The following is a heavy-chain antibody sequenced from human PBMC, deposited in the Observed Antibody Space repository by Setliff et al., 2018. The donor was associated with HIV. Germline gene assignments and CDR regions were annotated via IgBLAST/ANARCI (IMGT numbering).Heavy chain of an antibody. Sequence: ASVKVSCKASGYTFTTYDITWVRQAPGQGLEWLGWISPYNGHTNFAQKFQGRVTMTTDTATSTAYMEVRSLRSYDTAVYYCARTEYGGNSGGNYFDYWGQGSLVTVSS. CDR1: GYTFTTYD. CDR2: ISPYNGHT. D-gene: IGHD2-21*02. CDR3: ARTEYGGNSGGNYFDY. J-gene: IGHJ4*02. V-gene: IGHV1-18*01.